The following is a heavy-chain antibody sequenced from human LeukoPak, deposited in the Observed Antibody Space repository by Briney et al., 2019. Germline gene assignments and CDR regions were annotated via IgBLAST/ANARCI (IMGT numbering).Heavy chain of an antibody. Sequence: ASVKVSCKASGYAFTGYYMHWVRQAPGQGLEWMGWINPNSGGTNYAQKFQGRVTMTRDTSISTAYMELSRLRSDDTAVYYCADSSGYYNDAFDIWGQGTMVTVSS. CDR1: GYAFTGYY. CDR3: ADSSGYYNDAFDI. V-gene: IGHV1-2*02. J-gene: IGHJ3*02. CDR2: INPNSGGT. D-gene: IGHD3-22*01.